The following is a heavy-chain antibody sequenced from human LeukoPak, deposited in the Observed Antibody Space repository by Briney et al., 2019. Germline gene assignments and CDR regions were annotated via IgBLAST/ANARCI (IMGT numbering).Heavy chain of an antibody. V-gene: IGHV3-9*01. CDR2: INWNSGSI. CDR3: AKDMSYGSGSRFDY. J-gene: IGHJ4*02. D-gene: IGHD3-10*01. CDR1: GFTFDDYA. Sequence: GGSLRLSCAASGFTFDDYATHWVRQAPGKGLEWVSGINWNSGSIDYADSVKGRFTISRDNAKNSLYLQMNSLRAEDTALYYCAKDMSYGSGSRFDYWGQGTLVTVSS.